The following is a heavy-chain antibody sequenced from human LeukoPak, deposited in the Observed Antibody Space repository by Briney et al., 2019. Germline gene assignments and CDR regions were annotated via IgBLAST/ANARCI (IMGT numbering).Heavy chain of an antibody. CDR1: AFIFSGHW. D-gene: IGHD3-3*01. V-gene: IGHV3-7*03. Sequence: GGSLRLSCEGSAFIFSGHWMNWVRQTPGKGLEWVASIKEDGSERQYVDSVKGRFSISRDNTKGSLFLQLNSLRAEDTAVYYCARVSFWSGYYDYWGQGTLVTVSS. CDR3: ARVSFWSGYYDY. J-gene: IGHJ4*02. CDR2: IKEDGSER.